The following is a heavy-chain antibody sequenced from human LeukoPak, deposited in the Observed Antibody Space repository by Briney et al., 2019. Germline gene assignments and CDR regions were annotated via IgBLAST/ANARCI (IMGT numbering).Heavy chain of an antibody. J-gene: IGHJ5*02. CDR3: ARAQVGAPTDL. CDR2: IHGDGDNI. Sequence: GGSLRLSCAASGFTFDDYGMSWVRQAPGKGLVWVARIHGDGDNISYADSVRGRFTISRDNAKDTLYLHMNSLRPEDTAVYYCARAQVGAPTDLWGQGTLVTVSS. V-gene: IGHV3-74*01. CDR1: GFTFDDYG. D-gene: IGHD1-26*01.